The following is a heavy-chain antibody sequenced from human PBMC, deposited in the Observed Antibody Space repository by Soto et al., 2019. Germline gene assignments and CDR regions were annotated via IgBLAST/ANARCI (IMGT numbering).Heavy chain of an antibody. D-gene: IGHD1-26*01. CDR3: ARDMHAGFTHYLDP. Sequence: SETVSLTCIVSGGSITSYHWRWIRQFPGKGLEGIAYTSYPGNTNYNPSLQSRVTISMDTSKNQLSLKLTSMTAADTAVYYCARDMHAGFTHYLDPWGQGTLVT. V-gene: IGHV4-59*01. CDR1: GGSITSYH. CDR2: TSYPGNT. J-gene: IGHJ5*02.